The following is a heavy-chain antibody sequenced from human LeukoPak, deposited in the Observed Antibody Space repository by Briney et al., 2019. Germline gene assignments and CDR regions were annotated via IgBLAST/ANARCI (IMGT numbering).Heavy chain of an antibody. D-gene: IGHD3-22*01. CDR3: AKDLTYYYDIAGYGYDY. CDR1: AFTFSSYA. J-gene: IGHJ4*02. Sequence: GGSLRLSCAASAFTFSSYAMSWDRQAPGKGLEWVSAISGSGGSTYYADSVKGRFTISRDNSKDTLYLQMNSLRAEDTAVYYCAKDLTYYYDIAGYGYDYWGQGTLVTVSS. CDR2: ISGSGGST. V-gene: IGHV3-23*01.